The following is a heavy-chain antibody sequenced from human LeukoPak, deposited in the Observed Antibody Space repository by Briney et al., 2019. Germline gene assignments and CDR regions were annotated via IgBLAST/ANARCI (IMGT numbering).Heavy chain of an antibody. J-gene: IGHJ4*02. CDR2: ISSSGRYI. Sequence: GGSLRLSCAASGFTFRNFGMNWVRQAPGKGLEWVSSISSSGRYIYYADSVKGRFTISRDNAKNSLYLQMNSLRAEDTAVYYCAREGIAAAGADYWGQGTLVTVSS. D-gene: IGHD6-13*01. CDR3: AREGIAAAGADY. V-gene: IGHV3-21*01. CDR1: GFTFRNFG.